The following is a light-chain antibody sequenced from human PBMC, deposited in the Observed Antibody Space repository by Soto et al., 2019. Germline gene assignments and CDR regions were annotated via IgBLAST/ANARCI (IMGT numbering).Light chain of an antibody. CDR3: QVWDTSSDHVV. CDR1: HFGSKS. Sequence: SYELTQPPSVSVAPGKTARITCGGDHFGSKSVHWYQQKPGQAPVLVIYYDRDRPSGIPERFSGSNSGDTATLTISGVEAGDEADYHCQVWDTSSDHVVFGGGTKVTV. V-gene: IGLV3-21*04. CDR2: YDR. J-gene: IGLJ2*01.